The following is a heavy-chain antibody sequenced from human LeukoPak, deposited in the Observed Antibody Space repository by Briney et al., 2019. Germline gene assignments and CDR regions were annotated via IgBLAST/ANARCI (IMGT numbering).Heavy chain of an antibody. D-gene: IGHD3-10*02. Sequence: GGSLRLSCAASGFTLSSHGMSWVRQAPGKGLERVSAIGDSGDSTYYADSVKGRFTISRDTSKNTLYLQMNSLRAEDTAVYYCARDSPVCSYWGQGTLVTVSS. CDR3: ARDSPVCSY. CDR2: IGDSGDST. J-gene: IGHJ4*02. CDR1: GFTLSSHG. V-gene: IGHV3-23*01.